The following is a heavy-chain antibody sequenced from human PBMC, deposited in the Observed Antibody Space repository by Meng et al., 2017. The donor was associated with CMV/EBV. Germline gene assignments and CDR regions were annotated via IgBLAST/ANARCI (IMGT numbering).Heavy chain of an antibody. CDR2: IKQDGSEK. CDR1: GFTFSSYW. V-gene: IGHV3-7*01. Sequence: GESLKISCAASGFTFSSYWMSWVRQAPGKGLEWVANIKQDGSEKYYVDSVKGRFTISRDNAKNTLYLQMSSLRAEDTAIYYCTRETVWVYWGQGTLVTVSS. D-gene: IGHD2-8*01. CDR3: TRETVWVY. J-gene: IGHJ4*02.